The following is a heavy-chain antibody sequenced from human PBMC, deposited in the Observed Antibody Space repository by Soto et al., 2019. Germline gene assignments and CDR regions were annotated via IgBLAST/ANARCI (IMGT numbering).Heavy chain of an antibody. V-gene: IGHV4-30-4*01. CDR1: GGSISTVNYW. Sequence: QVQLQESGPGLVKPSQTLSLTCTVSGGSISTVNYWWSWIRQSPDMGLEWIGNIYNGGSTYHNPSLESRVTMSIDTSKNQLSLTLSSVSAADTAVYYCARGPSGDKVDSWGQGTLVTVSS. J-gene: IGHJ4*02. D-gene: IGHD7-27*01. CDR3: ARGPSGDKVDS. CDR2: IYNGGST.